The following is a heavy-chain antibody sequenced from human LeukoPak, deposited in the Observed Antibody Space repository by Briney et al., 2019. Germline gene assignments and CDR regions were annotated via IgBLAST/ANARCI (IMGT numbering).Heavy chain of an antibody. CDR1: GGSISSGGYS. CDR3: ARSGYCSSTSCYYDPNPIDH. J-gene: IGHJ4*02. D-gene: IGHD2-2*01. V-gene: IGHV4-30-4*07. CDR2: IYYSGNT. Sequence: SQTLPLTCAVSGGSISSGGYSWSWIRQPPGKGLEWIGYIYYSGNTYYNPSLKSRVTISVDTSKNQFSLKLSSVTAADTAVYYCARSGYCSSTSCYYDPNPIDHWGQGTLVTVSS.